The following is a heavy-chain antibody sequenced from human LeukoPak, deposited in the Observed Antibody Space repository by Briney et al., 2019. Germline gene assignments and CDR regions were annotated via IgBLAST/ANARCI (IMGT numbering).Heavy chain of an antibody. CDR2: IYYSGST. CDR3: ARGRSSSGNWMDFDY. Sequence: SETLSLTCAVYGGSFSGYYWSWIRQPPGKGLEWIGYIYYSGSTNYNPSLKSRVTIPVDTSKNQFSLKLSSVTAADTAVYYCARGRSSSGNWMDFDYWGQGTLVTVSS. CDR1: GGSFSGYY. V-gene: IGHV4-59*01. D-gene: IGHD6-13*01. J-gene: IGHJ4*02.